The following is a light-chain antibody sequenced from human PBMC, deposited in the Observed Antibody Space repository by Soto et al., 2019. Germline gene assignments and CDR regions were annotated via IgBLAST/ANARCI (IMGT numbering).Light chain of an antibody. CDR2: GAS. J-gene: IGKJ4*01. CDR1: QGISSY. CDR3: QQLNSYPFT. Sequence: IQLTQSPSSLSASVGDRVTITCRASQGISSYLAWYQQKPGKAPNLLIYGASTLQSGVPSRFSGSGSGTDFTLTISSLQTEDFAIYYCQQLNSYPFTFGGGTKVEIK. V-gene: IGKV1-9*01.